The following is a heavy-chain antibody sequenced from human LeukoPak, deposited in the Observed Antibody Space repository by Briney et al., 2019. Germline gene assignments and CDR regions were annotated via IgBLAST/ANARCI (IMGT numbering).Heavy chain of an antibody. D-gene: IGHD3-22*01. CDR3: ANSNRYYYDSSGFNPPPN. CDR1: GYTFTSYG. V-gene: IGHV1-18*04. Sequence: GASVKVSCKASGYTFTSYGISWVRQAPGQGLEWMGWISAYNGNTNYAQKLQGRVTMTTDTSTSTAYMELRSLRSDDTAVYYCANSNRYYYDSSGFNPPPNWGQGTLVTVSS. CDR2: ISAYNGNT. J-gene: IGHJ4*02.